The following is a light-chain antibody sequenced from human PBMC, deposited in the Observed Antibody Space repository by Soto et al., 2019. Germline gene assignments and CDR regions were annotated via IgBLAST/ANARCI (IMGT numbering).Light chain of an antibody. V-gene: IGKV2-28*01. CDR2: SGS. CDR1: QSLLHSDGYNY. J-gene: IGKJ4*01. Sequence: EIVLTQSSLSLPVTPGEPASISCRSSQSLLHSDGYNYLDWYLQKPGQSPQLLIYSGSHRASGVPDRFSGSGSGTDFTLKSSRVEAEDVGLYYCMQALQTPVTFGGGTKVEI. CDR3: MQALQTPVT.